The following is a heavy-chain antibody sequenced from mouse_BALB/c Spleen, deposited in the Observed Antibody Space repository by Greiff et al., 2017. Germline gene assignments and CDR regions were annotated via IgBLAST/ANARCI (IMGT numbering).Heavy chain of an antibody. CDR3: ARAGGSSLYLYYYAMDY. CDR1: GYTFTSYV. D-gene: IGHD1-1*01. J-gene: IGHJ4*01. V-gene: IGHV1-14*01. CDR2: INPYNDGT. Sequence: VQLQQSGPELVKPGASVKMSCKASGYTFTSYVMHWVKQKPGQGLEWIGYINPYNDGTKYNEKFKGKATLTSDKSSSTAYMELSSLTSEDSAVYYCARAGGSSLYLYYYAMDYWGQGTSVTVSS.